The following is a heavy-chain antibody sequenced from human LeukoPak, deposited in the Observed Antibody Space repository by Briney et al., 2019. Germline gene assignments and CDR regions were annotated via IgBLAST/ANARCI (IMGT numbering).Heavy chain of an antibody. CDR1: GFTFSNYA. Sequence: GGSLRLSCAASGFTFSNYAMHWVRQAPGKGLEYVSVINSNGNTTFYANSVKGRFTISRDNSKNTLYLQIGSLGADDMGVYYCARALYTGNNLLFDCWGQGTQVTVSS. CDR2: INSNGNTT. J-gene: IGHJ4*02. V-gene: IGHV3-64*01. D-gene: IGHD1-26*01. CDR3: ARALYTGNNLLFDC.